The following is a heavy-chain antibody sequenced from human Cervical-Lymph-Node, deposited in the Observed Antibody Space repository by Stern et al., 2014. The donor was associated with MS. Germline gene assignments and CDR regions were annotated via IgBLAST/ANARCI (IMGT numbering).Heavy chain of an antibody. Sequence: DQLVESGAEVKKPGSSVKVSCKTSGGIFSSYATNWMRQAPGQGPEWMGGIIPILGPVNYAPKFQGRVTITADEPTSTAYMELSSLRLDDTAMYYCAREGYSTAFDIWGQGTKVTVSS. D-gene: IGHD3-22*01. J-gene: IGHJ3*02. CDR2: IIPILGPV. CDR3: AREGYSTAFDI. CDR1: GGIFSSYA. V-gene: IGHV1-69*01.